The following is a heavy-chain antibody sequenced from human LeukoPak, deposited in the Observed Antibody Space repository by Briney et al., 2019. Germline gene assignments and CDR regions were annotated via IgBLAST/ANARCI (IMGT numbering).Heavy chain of an antibody. CDR3: ARGWSGIYYSQYYYYMDV. J-gene: IGHJ6*03. CDR1: GGTFSSYA. Sequence: ASVKVSCKASGGTFSSYAISWVRQAPGQGLEWMGWTNPNSGGTNYAQKFQGRVTMTRDTSISTAYMELSRLRSDDTAVYYCARGWSGIYYSQYYYYMDVGAKGTRFTVSS. V-gene: IGHV1-2*02. D-gene: IGHD1-26*01. CDR2: TNPNSGGT.